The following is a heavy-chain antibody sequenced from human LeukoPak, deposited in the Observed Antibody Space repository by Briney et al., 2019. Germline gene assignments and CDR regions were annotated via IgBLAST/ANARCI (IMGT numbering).Heavy chain of an antibody. Sequence: SETLSLTCTVSGVSISSYYWSWIRQPAGKGLEWIGRIHTSGSTNYNPSLKSRVTMSVDTSKNQFSLKLSSVTAADTAVYYCARGRVIYYGSGSQKTVYYFDYWGQGTLVTVSS. J-gene: IGHJ4*02. V-gene: IGHV4-4*07. CDR1: GVSISSYY. CDR3: ARGRVIYYGSGSQKTVYYFDY. D-gene: IGHD3-10*01. CDR2: IHTSGST.